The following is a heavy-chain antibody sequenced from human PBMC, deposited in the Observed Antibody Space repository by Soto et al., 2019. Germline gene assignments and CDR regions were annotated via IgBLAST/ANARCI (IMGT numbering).Heavy chain of an antibody. V-gene: IGHV3-33*01. J-gene: IGHJ4*02. CDR1: GFTFSSYG. CDR3: ARSLAWGGDSSGWRNFDY. Sequence: QVQLVESGGGVVQPGRSLRLSCAASGFTFSSYGMHWVRQAPGKGLEWVAVIWYDGSNKYYADSVKGRFTISRDNSKNTLYLQMNSLRAEDTAVYYCARSLAWGGDSSGWRNFDYWGQGTLVTVSS. D-gene: IGHD6-19*01. CDR2: IWYDGSNK.